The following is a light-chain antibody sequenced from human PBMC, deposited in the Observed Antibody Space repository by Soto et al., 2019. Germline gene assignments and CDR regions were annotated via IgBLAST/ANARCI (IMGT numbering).Light chain of an antibody. CDR1: QSVSSY. V-gene: IGKV3-11*01. CDR3: QQRSNWPPT. CDR2: DAS. J-gene: IGKJ2*01. Sequence: EIVLTQSPATLSLLPGERATLSCRASQSVSSYLAWYQQKPGQAPRLLIYDASNRATGIPARFSGSGSGTDFTLTISSLEPEDFAVYYCQQRSNWPPTFGQGTKLEIK.